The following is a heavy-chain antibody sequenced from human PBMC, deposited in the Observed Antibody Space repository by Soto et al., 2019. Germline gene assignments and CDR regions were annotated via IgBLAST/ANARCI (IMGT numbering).Heavy chain of an antibody. CDR1: GFTFSSYG. CDR3: AKDDRSWSLYFDY. V-gene: IGHV3-30*18. D-gene: IGHD6-13*01. CDR2: ISYDGSNK. J-gene: IGHJ4*02. Sequence: PGGSLRLSCAASGFTFSSYGMHWGRQAPGKGLEWVAVISYDGSNKYYADSVKGRFTISRDNSKNTLYLQMNSLSAEDTAVYYCAKDDRSWSLYFDYWGQGTLVTVSS.